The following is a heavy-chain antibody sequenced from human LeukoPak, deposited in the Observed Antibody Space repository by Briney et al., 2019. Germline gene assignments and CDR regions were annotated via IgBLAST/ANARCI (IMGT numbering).Heavy chain of an antibody. V-gene: IGHV3-23*01. D-gene: IGHD5-12*01. CDR3: AKVQRGYDKPIDY. CDR2: ISGSGGYT. CDR1: GFTFGLYA. Sequence: GGSLRLSCAASGFTFGLYAMSWVRQAPGKGLEWVSAISGSGGYTDYADSVKGRFTISRDNSKNTLYVQMNSLRAEDTAVYYCAKVQRGYDKPIDYWGQGTLVTVSS. J-gene: IGHJ4*02.